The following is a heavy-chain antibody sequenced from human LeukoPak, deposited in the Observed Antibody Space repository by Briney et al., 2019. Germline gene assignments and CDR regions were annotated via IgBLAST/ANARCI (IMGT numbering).Heavy chain of an antibody. CDR3: AKNQGATYYYGMDV. Sequence: GGSLRLSCVASGFTFSSYAMSWVRQAPGKGLEWVSAISGSGGSTYYADSVKGRFTISRDNSKNTLYLQMNSLRAEDTAVYYCAKNQGATYYYGMDVWGQGTTVTVSS. V-gene: IGHV3-23*01. CDR1: GFTFSSYA. CDR2: ISGSGGST. J-gene: IGHJ6*02. D-gene: IGHD1-26*01.